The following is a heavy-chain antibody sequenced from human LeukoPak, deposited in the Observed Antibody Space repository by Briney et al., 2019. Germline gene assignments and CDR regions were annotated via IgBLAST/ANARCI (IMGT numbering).Heavy chain of an antibody. J-gene: IGHJ3*02. CDR1: GFTFSSYA. D-gene: IGHD2-21*02. CDR2: ISYDGSNK. V-gene: IGHV3-30-3*01. Sequence: GRSLRLSCAASGFTFSSYAMHWVRQAPGKGLEWVAVISYDGSNKYYAGSVKGRFTISRDNSKNTLYLQMNSLRAEDTAVYYCAREGCGGDCRGAFDIWGQGTMVTVSS. CDR3: AREGCGGDCRGAFDI.